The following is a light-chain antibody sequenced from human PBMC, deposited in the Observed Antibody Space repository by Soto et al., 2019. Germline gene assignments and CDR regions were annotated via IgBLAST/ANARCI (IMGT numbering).Light chain of an antibody. Sequence: ETVLTQSPGSLSLSLGGRATLSCRASQTVSNSYLAWYQQKPGQAPRLLIYGTSSRATGIPDRFSGSGSGTDFTLTINRLEPEDFVIYYCQQYGSSPWTFGQGTKVDNK. J-gene: IGKJ1*01. CDR2: GTS. CDR3: QQYGSSPWT. CDR1: QTVSNSY. V-gene: IGKV3-20*01.